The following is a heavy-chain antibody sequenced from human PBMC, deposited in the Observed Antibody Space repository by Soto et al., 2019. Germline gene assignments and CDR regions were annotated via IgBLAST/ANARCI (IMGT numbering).Heavy chain of an antibody. Sequence: PSETLSLTCAVYGGSFSGYYWSWIRQPQGKGLEWIGEINHSGSTYYNPSLKSRVTISVDTSKNQFSVKLSSVTAADTAVYYCARGWAVVVSPASHWFDPWGQGTLVTVSS. J-gene: IGHJ5*02. CDR3: ARGWAVVVSPASHWFDP. CDR1: GGSFSGYY. CDR2: INHSGST. D-gene: IGHD2-2*01. V-gene: IGHV4-34*09.